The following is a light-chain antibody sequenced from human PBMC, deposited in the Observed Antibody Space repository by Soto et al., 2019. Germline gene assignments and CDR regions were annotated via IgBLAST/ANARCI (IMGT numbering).Light chain of an antibody. J-gene: IGLJ3*02. CDR3: AAWDDSLNARGV. CDR2: NDN. Sequence: QAVVTQPPSASGTPGQRVTLSCSGSRSNIGSNAVSWYQQLPGTAPKLLIYNDNQRPSGVPDRFSASKSGTSASLAISGLQSEDEADYYCAAWDDSLNARGVFGGGTKLTVL. CDR1: RSNIGSNA. V-gene: IGLV1-44*01.